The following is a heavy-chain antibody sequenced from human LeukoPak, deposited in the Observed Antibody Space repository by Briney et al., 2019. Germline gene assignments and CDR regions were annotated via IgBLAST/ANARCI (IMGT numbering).Heavy chain of an antibody. CDR1: GYTFTIYG. CDR2: ISAYNGNT. V-gene: IGHV1-18*01. D-gene: IGHD3-22*01. J-gene: IGHJ4*02. Sequence: GASVNLSCKASGYTFTIYGISWVRQAPGQGLEWMGWISAYNGNTNYAQNLQGRVTMTTDTSTNTAHMELKSLRSDDTAVYYCARNLMYYYDSSGYFGFDYWGQGTLVTVSS. CDR3: ARNLMYYYDSSGYFGFDY.